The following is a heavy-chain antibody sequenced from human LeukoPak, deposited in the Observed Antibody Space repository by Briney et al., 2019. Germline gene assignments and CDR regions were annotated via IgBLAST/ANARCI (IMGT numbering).Heavy chain of an antibody. D-gene: IGHD3-10*01. CDR1: GYTFTGYY. CDR2: INPNSGGT. V-gene: IGHV1-2*06. J-gene: IGHJ4*02. CDR3: ARDLLTMVRGVILGY. Sequence: ASVKVSFKASGYTFTGYYMHWVRQAPGQGLEWMGRINPNSGGTNYAQKFQGRVTMTRDTSISTAYMELSRLRSDDTAVYYCARDLLTMVRGVILGYWGQGTLVTVSS.